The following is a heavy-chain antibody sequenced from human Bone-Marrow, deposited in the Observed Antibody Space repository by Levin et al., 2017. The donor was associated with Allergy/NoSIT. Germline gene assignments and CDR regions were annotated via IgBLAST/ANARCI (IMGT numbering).Heavy chain of an antibody. CDR3: ARIPDTTSEFDY. Sequence: SCTVSGGSIRSGGYYWSWIRQHPGKGLEWLGYIYDSGSTSYNPSLESRVAISVDTSKNQFYLKLTSLTAADTAVYYCARIPDTTSEFDYWGQGTLVTVSS. CDR2: IYDSGST. CDR1: GGSIRSGGYY. D-gene: IGHD5-18*01. J-gene: IGHJ4*02. V-gene: IGHV4-31*03.